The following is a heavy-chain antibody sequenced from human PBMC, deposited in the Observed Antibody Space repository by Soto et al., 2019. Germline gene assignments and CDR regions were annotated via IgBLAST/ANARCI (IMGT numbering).Heavy chain of an antibody. D-gene: IGHD6-19*01. V-gene: IGHV3-7*01. CDR2: IKQDGSEK. CDR3: ARDHVAVAGIIDY. Sequence: EVQLVESGGGSVQPGGSLRLSCAASGFTFSSYWMSWVRQAPGKGLEWVANIKQDGSEKYYVDSVKGRFTISRDNAKNSLYLQMNSLRAEDTAVYYCARDHVAVAGIIDYWGQGTLVTVSS. J-gene: IGHJ4*02. CDR1: GFTFSSYW.